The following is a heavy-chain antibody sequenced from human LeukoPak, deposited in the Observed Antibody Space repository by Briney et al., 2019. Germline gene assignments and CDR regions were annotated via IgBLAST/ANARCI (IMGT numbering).Heavy chain of an antibody. J-gene: IGHJ4*02. V-gene: IGHV1-2*02. CDR3: ASEAYCSSGRCSVQRVAS. Sequence: GASVKVSCKASGYTFTAYYIHWVRQAPGQGLEWMGWIDTSSGATNYAQKFQGRVTITRDTPIGTAYMELTSLISDDTAIYYCASEAYCSSGRCSVQRVASWGQGTPVTVSS. D-gene: IGHD2-15*01. CDR2: IDTSSGAT. CDR1: GYTFTAYY.